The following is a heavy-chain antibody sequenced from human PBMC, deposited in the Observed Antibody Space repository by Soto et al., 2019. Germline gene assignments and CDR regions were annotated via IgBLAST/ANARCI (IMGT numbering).Heavy chain of an antibody. CDR3: ARHRLGLWVSGTYSFDY. Sequence: QLQESGPGLVKPSETLSLTCTVSGDSITAYYWSWIRQTPGKGLEWIGYISYNGGTNYHPSLKSRFTISLVTSKNHFSLKLTSVTAADTAVYYCARHRLGLWVSGTYSFDYWGRGTLVTVSS. J-gene: IGHJ4*02. V-gene: IGHV4-59*08. D-gene: IGHD1-26*01. CDR2: ISYNGGT. CDR1: GDSITAYY.